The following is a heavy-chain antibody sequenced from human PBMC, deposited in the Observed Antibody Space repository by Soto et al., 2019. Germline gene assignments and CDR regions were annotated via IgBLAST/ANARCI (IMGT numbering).Heavy chain of an antibody. Sequence: EVQLVESGGGLIQPGGSLRLSCAASGFTVSGNYITWVRQAPGKGLEWVSVIFSGDNTYYSDSVKGRFTISRDNSKYTVDLQVNRLRGDDTAVYFCATGLTLPVRPSFDTWGEGTLLTVSS. D-gene: IGHD2-21*02. V-gene: IGHV3-53*01. CDR2: IFSGDNT. CDR1: GFTVSGNY. CDR3: ATGLTLPVRPSFDT. J-gene: IGHJ5*02.